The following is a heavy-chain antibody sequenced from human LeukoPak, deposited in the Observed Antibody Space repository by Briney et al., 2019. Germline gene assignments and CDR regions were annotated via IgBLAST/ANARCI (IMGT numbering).Heavy chain of an antibody. CDR1: GFTVSTTY. CDR3: AREVLDTAMALGY. D-gene: IGHD5-18*01. CDR2: INSDGIT. J-gene: IGHJ4*02. Sequence: GESLRLSCAASGFTVSTTYMSWVRQAPGKGLEWVSVINSDGITKYVDSVKGRFTVSRDNSKNTVYLQMNSLRAEDTAVYYCAREVLDTAMALGYWGQGTLVTVSS. V-gene: IGHV3-66*01.